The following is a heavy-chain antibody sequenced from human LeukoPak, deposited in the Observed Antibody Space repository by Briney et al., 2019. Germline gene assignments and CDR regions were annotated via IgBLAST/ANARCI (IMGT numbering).Heavy chain of an antibody. CDR1: GYMFTSYG. J-gene: IGHJ5*02. D-gene: IGHD2-15*01. CDR3: ARGGTAYCNGGSCYGSKFDP. Sequence: GASVKVSCKASGYMFTSYGITWVRQAPGQGLEWMGWISAYNGNTNYAQNLQGRVTMTTDTSTSTAYMELRSLRSDDTAVYYCARGGTAYCNGGSCYGSKFDPWGQGTLVTVSS. V-gene: IGHV1-18*01. CDR2: ISAYNGNT.